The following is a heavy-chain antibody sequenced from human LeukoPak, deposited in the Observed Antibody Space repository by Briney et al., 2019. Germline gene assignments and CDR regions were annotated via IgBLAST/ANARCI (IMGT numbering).Heavy chain of an antibody. CDR3: ARGDIVVVVAATPYYYYYMDV. V-gene: IGHV1-2*02. J-gene: IGHJ6*03. CDR2: INPNSGGT. CDR1: GYTLTGYY. D-gene: IGHD2-15*01. Sequence: SVKVSCKASGYTLTGYYMHWVRQSNGHGLEWMGWINPNSGGTNYAQKFQGRVTMTRDTSISTAYMELSRLRSDDTAVYYCARGDIVVVVAATPYYYYYMDVWGKGTTVTVSS.